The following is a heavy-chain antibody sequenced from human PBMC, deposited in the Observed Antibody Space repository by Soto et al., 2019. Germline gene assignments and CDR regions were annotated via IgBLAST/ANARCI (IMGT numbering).Heavy chain of an antibody. CDR2: IYYSGST. CDR3: ARHVFASGGFEFDY. D-gene: IGHD3-10*01. CDR1: GGSISSSSYY. Sequence: QLQLQESGPGLVKPSETLSLTCTVSGGSISSSSYYWGWIRQPPGKGLEWIGSIYYSGSTYYNPSLKSRVTISVDTSKHQFSLKLSSVTAADTAVYYCARHVFASGGFEFDYWGQGTLVTVSS. V-gene: IGHV4-39*01. J-gene: IGHJ4*02.